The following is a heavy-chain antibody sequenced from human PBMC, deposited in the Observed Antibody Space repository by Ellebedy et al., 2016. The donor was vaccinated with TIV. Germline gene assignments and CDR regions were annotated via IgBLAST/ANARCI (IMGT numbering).Heavy chain of an antibody. CDR1: GYSFTTYW. CDR2: IYPGDSDT. V-gene: IGHV5-51*01. CDR3: ARHMNTAMTNDY. D-gene: IGHD5-18*01. Sequence: KVSCKGSGYSFTTYWIAWVRQMPGKGLEFMGIIYPGDSDTRYSPSFQGQVTISADKSISAAYLQWSSLKASDTAMYYCARHMNTAMTNDYWGQGTLVTVSS. J-gene: IGHJ4*02.